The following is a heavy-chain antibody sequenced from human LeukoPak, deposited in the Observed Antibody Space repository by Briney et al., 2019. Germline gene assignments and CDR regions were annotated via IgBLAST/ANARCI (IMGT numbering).Heavy chain of an antibody. J-gene: IGHJ4*02. CDR3: AKAFGPNYYDSSGYYQY. CDR1: GFTFSSYA. D-gene: IGHD3-22*01. CDR2: ISGSGGST. V-gene: IGHV3-23*01. Sequence: PGGSLRLSCAASGFTFSSYAMSWVRQAPGKGLEWVPAISGSGGSTYYADSVKGRFTISRDNSKNTLYLQMNSLRAEDTAVYYCAKAFGPNYYDSSGYYQYWGQGTLVTVSS.